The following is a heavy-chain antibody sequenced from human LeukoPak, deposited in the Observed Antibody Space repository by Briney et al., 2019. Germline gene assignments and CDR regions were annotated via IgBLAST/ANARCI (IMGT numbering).Heavy chain of an antibody. CDR2: ISSSSSYI. D-gene: IGHD3-22*01. J-gene: IGHJ3*02. V-gene: IGHV3-21*01. Sequence: GGSLRLSCAASGFTLSTYGMHWVRQAPGKGLEWVSSISSSSSYIYYADSVKGRFTISRDNAKNSLYLQMNSLRAEDTAVYYCAREKATMIGAFDIWGQGTMVTVSS. CDR1: GFTLSTYG. CDR3: AREKATMIGAFDI.